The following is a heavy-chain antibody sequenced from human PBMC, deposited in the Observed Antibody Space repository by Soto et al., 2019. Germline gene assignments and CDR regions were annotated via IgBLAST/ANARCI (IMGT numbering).Heavy chain of an antibody. CDR2: ISSSSSYI. D-gene: IGHD5-18*01. J-gene: IGHJ4*02. Sequence: EVQLVESGGGLVKPGGSLRLSCAASGFTFSSYSMNWVRQAPGKGREWVSSISSSSSYIYYADSVKGRFTISRDNAKNSLYLQMNSLRAEDTAVYYCARASRGGYGRAYYFDYWGQGTLVTVSS. CDR3: ARASRGGYGRAYYFDY. V-gene: IGHV3-21*01. CDR1: GFTFSSYS.